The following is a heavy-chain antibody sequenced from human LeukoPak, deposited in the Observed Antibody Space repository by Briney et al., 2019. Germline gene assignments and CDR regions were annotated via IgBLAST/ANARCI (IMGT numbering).Heavy chain of an antibody. V-gene: IGHV1-18*01. D-gene: IGHD5-18*01. CDR1: GYTFTSYG. CDR2: ISAYNGNT. Sequence: ASVKVSCKASGYTFTSYGISWVRQAPGQGLECMGWISAYNGNTNYAQKLQGRVTMTTDTSTTTAYMELRNLRSDDTAIYYCARQVDTAMALPDYWGQGTLVTVSS. J-gene: IGHJ4*02. CDR3: ARQVDTAMALPDY.